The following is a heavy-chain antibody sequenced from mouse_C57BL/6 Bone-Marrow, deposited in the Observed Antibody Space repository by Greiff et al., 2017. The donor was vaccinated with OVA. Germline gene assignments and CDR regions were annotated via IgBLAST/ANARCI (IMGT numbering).Heavy chain of an antibody. V-gene: IGHV10-1*01. CDR2: IRSKSNNYAT. CDR1: GFSFNTYA. J-gene: IGHJ4*01. D-gene: IGHD2-3*01. Sequence: EVKVEESGGGLVQPKGSLKLSCAASGFSFNTYAMNWVRQAPGKGLEWVARIRSKSNNYATYYADSVKDRFTISRDDSESMLYLQMNNLKTEDTAMYYCVRHGGYSYAMDYWGQGTSVTVSS. CDR3: VRHGGYSYAMDY.